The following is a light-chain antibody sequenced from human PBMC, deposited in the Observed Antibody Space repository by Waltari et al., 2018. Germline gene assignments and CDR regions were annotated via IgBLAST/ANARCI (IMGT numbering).Light chain of an antibody. CDR3: SSYTIISTFGGV. CDR1: RSDVGGNNY. V-gene: IGLV2-14*03. J-gene: IGLJ1*01. Sequence: QSALTQPTSVSGSPGESITISCTGTRSDVGGNNYVSWYQQHPGKAPKLMIYDVTVRPSGFSDRFSGSKSGNTASLTISGLQAEDEADYYCSSYTIISTFGGVFGTGTRVTVL. CDR2: DVT.